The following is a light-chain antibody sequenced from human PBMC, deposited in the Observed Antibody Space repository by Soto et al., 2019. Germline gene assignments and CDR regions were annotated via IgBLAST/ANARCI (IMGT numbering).Light chain of an antibody. CDR2: DTS. V-gene: IGKV3-15*01. CDR1: QSVSIH. CDR3: QQYSNWHPIT. J-gene: IGKJ5*01. Sequence: EIVMTQSRATLSVSPGERSTLSCMAIQSVSIHLAWYQQKPGQPPRLLIYDTSTRATGIPASFSGSGSGTEFTLTISSLQYEDFAVYYCQQYSNWHPITFGQGTRLEIK.